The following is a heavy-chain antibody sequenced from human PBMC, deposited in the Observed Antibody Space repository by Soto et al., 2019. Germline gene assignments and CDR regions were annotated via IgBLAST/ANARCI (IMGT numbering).Heavy chain of an antibody. CDR3: ARDTDRLQSGGNYYDAVDV. J-gene: IGHJ6*02. Sequence: QVQLVQSGAEVKKPGSSVTVSCKASGGTFGNSAISWVRQAPGQGLEWMGGIIPILPTPDYAQTFQGRVTITADDSTSTAYMEFTSLRAEDTAVYYCARDTDRLQSGGNYYDAVDVWGQGSTVTVSS. D-gene: IGHD6-25*01. CDR1: GGTFGNSA. CDR2: IIPILPTP. V-gene: IGHV1-69*12.